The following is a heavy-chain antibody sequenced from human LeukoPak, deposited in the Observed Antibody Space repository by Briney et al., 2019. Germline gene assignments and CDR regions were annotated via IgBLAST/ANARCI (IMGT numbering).Heavy chain of an antibody. V-gene: IGHV3-74*01. J-gene: IGHJ6*04. D-gene: IGHD6-6*01. CDR3: ASHYSSSPTDV. Sequence: QPGGSLRLSCAASGFTFSNYWLHWVRQAPGKGLVWVSRVNFDGTTTNYADSVKGRLTISRDNTKTTLYLQMNSLRAEDTAVYYCASHYSSSPTDVWGKGTTVTVSS. CDR1: GFTFSNYW. CDR2: VNFDGTTT.